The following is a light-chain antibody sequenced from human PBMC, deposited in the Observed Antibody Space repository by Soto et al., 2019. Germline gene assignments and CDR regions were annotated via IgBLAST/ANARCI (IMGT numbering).Light chain of an antibody. V-gene: IGKV3-20*01. J-gene: IGKJ5*01. CDR3: QQYDRSPFT. CDR2: GAS. Sequence: EIVLTQSPGTLSLSPGERATLSCRASQSVSRTYLAWYQQTPGQAPRLLIYGASNRATGVPDRFSDSGSGTDFTLTISGLEPEDFAVYYCQQYDRSPFTFGQGTRLEIK. CDR1: QSVSRTY.